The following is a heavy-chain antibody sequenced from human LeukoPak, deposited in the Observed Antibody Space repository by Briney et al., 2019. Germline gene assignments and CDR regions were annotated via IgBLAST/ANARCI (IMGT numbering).Heavy chain of an antibody. V-gene: IGHV3-7*01. Sequence: GGSLRLSCAASGFSSSNSWMSWVRQAPGKGLEWLANLKQDGSERYYVDSVRGRFTISRDNAKNSLFLQMNTLGAEDTAMYYCAKDSSAAYWGQGTLVTVSS. J-gene: IGHJ4*02. CDR2: LKQDGSER. CDR3: AKDSSAAY. CDR1: GFSSSNSW. D-gene: IGHD3-22*01.